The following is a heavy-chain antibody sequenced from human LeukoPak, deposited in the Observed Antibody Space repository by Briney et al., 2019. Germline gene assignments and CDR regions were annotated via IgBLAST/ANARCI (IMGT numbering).Heavy chain of an antibody. CDR3: ARVGDDILTGYYLHGTARGDAFDI. Sequence: ASVKVSCKASGSTFTGYYMHWVRQAPGQGLEWMGWINPNSGGTNYAQKFQGRVTMTRDTSISTAYMELSSVTAADTAVYYCARVGDDILTGYYLHGTARGDAFDIWGQGTMVTVSS. CDR2: INPNSGGT. D-gene: IGHD3-9*01. V-gene: IGHV1-2*02. CDR1: GSTFTGYY. J-gene: IGHJ3*02.